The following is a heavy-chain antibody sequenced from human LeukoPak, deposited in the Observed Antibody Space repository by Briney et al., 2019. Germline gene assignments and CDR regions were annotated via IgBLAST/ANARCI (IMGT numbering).Heavy chain of an antibody. J-gene: IGHJ3*02. D-gene: IGHD1-1*01. Sequence: GGSLRLSCAASGFTFSTYNMNWVRQAPGKGLEWVSSISSSSRYIYYADSVKGRFTISRDNAKNSVYLQMNSLRAEDTAVYYCARGGLNALEAFDIWGQGTLVTVCS. CDR2: ISSSSRYI. CDR1: GFTFSTYN. CDR3: ARGGLNALEAFDI. V-gene: IGHV3-21*01.